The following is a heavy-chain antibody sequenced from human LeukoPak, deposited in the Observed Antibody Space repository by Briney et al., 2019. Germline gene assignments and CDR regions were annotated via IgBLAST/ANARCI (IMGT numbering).Heavy chain of an antibody. D-gene: IGHD2-15*01. CDR1: GYTFSSCS. Sequence: GGSLRLSCAASGYTFSSCSMNWVRQAPGRGLEWVSSLSSGGNYIYYADSVKGRFTSSRDNAKNSLCLQMNSLRAEDTAVYYCVGAGYAYNYYYAIEVWGQGTTVTVSS. J-gene: IGHJ6*02. CDR3: VGAGYAYNYYYAIEV. V-gene: IGHV3-21*01. CDR2: LSSGGNYI.